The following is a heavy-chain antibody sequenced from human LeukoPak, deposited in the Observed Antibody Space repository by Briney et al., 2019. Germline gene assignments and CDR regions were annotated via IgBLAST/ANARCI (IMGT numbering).Heavy chain of an antibody. CDR3: ARGRWRIDY. V-gene: IGHV4-59*01. J-gene: IGHJ4*02. CDR1: GGSISSYY. CDR2: IYYSGST. Sequence: SETLSLTCTVSGGSISSYYWSWIRQPPGKGLEWIGYIYYSGSTNYNPSLKSRVTISVDTSKNQFSLKLSSVTAADTAVYYCARGRWRIDYWGQGTLVTVSS. D-gene: IGHD4-23*01.